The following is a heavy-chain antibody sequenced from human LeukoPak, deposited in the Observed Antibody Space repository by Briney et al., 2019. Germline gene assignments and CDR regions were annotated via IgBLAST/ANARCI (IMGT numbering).Heavy chain of an antibody. J-gene: IGHJ3*02. D-gene: IGHD1-26*01. Sequence: GGSLRLSCAASGFTVSSNYMSWVRQAPGEGLEWVSVIYSGGTTYYADSVKGRFTISRDNSKNTLYLQMNSLRAEDTAVYYCARGGELLRSLAFDIWGQGTMVTVSS. CDR2: IYSGGTT. V-gene: IGHV3-53*01. CDR1: GFTVSSNY. CDR3: ARGGELLRSLAFDI.